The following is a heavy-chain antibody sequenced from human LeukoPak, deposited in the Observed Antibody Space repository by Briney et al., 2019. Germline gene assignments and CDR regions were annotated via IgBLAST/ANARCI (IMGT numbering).Heavy chain of an antibody. Sequence: SETLSLTCTVSGGSISSSSYYWGWLRQPPGKGLEWIGSIYYSGSTYYNPSLKSRVTISVDTSKNQFSLKLSSVTAADTAVYYCARELRLGELSSPYYFDYWGQGTLVTVSS. CDR3: ARELRLGELSSPYYFDY. CDR2: IYYSGST. CDR1: GGSISSSSYY. V-gene: IGHV4-39*02. J-gene: IGHJ4*02. D-gene: IGHD3-16*02.